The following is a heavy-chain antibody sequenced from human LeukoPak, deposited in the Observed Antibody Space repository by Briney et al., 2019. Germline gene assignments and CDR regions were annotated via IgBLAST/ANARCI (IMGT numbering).Heavy chain of an antibody. CDR1: GYTFTKYG. CDR2: ISVYDGNT. J-gene: IGHJ4*02. Sequence: ASVKVSCMTSGYTFTKYGISWVRQAPGQGPEWMGWISVYDGNTNYAQKLQDRLTLTTDTSTDTAHMELRSLRSDDTAVYYCVRARGDRSGYYRYWGQGTLVTVSS. CDR3: VRARGDRSGYYRY. V-gene: IGHV1-18*01. D-gene: IGHD3-22*01.